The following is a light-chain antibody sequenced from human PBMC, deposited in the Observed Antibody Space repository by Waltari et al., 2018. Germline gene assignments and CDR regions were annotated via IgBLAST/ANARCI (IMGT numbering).Light chain of an antibody. CDR1: QDISSY. J-gene: IGKJ1*01. CDR3: QQYNSAPWT. Sequence: DIQMTQSPSSLSASVGDTVTITCRASQDISSYLAWYQQKPGKAPKPLIYYASNLESGVPSRFSGSGSGTEFTLTISSLQPEDFATYYCQQYNSAPWTFGQGTKVEIK. V-gene: IGKV1-16*01. CDR2: YAS.